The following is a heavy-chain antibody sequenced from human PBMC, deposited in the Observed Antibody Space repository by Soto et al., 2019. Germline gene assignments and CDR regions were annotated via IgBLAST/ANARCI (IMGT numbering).Heavy chain of an antibody. CDR3: ARLDWSTSKIGV. CDR2: ISHNATA. V-gene: IGHV4-61*08. D-gene: IGHD3-9*01. J-gene: IGHJ6*02. CDR1: GDSFRSGAFH. Sequence: PXASLSLTFTVCGDSFRSGAFHWTCVGQSPGKGLEWIGYISHNATADCNPSLKSRVSVSVDTSKNQFSLKLTSATTADTAVYYCARLDWSTSKIGVSGQGTTVTVS.